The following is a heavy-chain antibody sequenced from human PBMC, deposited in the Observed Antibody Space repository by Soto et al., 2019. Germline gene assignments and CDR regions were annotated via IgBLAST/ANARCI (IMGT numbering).Heavy chain of an antibody. V-gene: IGHV1-18*01. D-gene: IGHD3-22*01. CDR3: ARDFLPDTYYYDSSGLYDAFDI. Sequence: GASVKVSCKASGYSFNNYGISWVRQAPGQGLEWMGWISAYNGNTNYAQKLQGRVTMTTDTSTSTAYMELRSLRSDDTAVYYCARDFLPDTYYYDSSGLYDAFDIWGQGTMVTVSS. CDR1: GYSFNNYG. CDR2: ISAYNGNT. J-gene: IGHJ3*02.